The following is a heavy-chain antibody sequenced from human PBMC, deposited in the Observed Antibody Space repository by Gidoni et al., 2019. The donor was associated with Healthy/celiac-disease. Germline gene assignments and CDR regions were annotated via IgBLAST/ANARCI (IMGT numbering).Heavy chain of an antibody. CDR2: INHSGST. J-gene: IGHJ4*02. Sequence: QVQLQQWGAGLLKPSETLSLTCAVYGGSFSGYYWSWIRQPPGKGLEWIGEINHSGSTNYNPSLKSRVTISVDTSKNQFSLKLSSVTAADTAVYYCARQGGVTRWRTFDYWGQGTLVTVSS. V-gene: IGHV4-34*01. D-gene: IGHD5-18*01. CDR1: GGSFSGYY. CDR3: ARQGGVTRWRTFDY.